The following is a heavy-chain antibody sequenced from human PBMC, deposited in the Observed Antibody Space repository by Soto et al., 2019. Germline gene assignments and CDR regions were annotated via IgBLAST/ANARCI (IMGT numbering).Heavy chain of an antibody. Sequence: GGSLRLSCAASGFTFSSYAMSWVRQAPGKGLEWVSAISGSGGSTYYADSVKGRFTISRDNSKNTLYLQMNSLRAEDTAVYYCAIQGSVVRGVIITGGYGMDVWGQGTTVTVSS. CDR1: GFTFSSYA. J-gene: IGHJ6*02. V-gene: IGHV3-23*01. CDR2: ISGSGGST. CDR3: AIQGSVVRGVIITGGYGMDV. D-gene: IGHD3-10*01.